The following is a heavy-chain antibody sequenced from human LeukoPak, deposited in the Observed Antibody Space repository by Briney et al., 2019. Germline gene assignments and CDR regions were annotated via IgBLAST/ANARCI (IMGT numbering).Heavy chain of an antibody. J-gene: IGHJ4*02. CDR3: ASHGTYGSGSYYNDLFLGY. Sequence: GASVKVSCKASGYTFTSYYMHWVRQAPGQGLEWMGIINPSGGSTSSAQTFQGRVTMTRDTSTSTVYMELSSLRSGDTAVYYCASHGTYGSGSYYNDLFLGYWGQGTLVTVSS. CDR1: GYTFTSYY. V-gene: IGHV1-46*01. D-gene: IGHD3-10*01. CDR2: INPSGGST.